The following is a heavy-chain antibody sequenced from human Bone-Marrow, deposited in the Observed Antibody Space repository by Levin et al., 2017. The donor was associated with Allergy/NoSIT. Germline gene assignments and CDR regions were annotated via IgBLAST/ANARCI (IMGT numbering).Heavy chain of an antibody. Sequence: SQTLSLTCTVSGDSIRSRSAYWNWIRQPAGKGLEWIGRVTYSGSTYYIPSLKSLVTISLDKAENSFSLKLTSVTAADTAVYYCARGYYSYGSSYNFDYWGQGALVTISS. CDR2: VTYSGST. V-gene: IGHV4-61*02. D-gene: IGHD2-8*01. CDR1: GDSIRSRSAY. CDR3: ARGYYSYGSSYNFDY. J-gene: IGHJ4*02.